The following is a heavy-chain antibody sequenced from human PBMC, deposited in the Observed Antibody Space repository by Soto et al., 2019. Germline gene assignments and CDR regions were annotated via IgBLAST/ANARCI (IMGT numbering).Heavy chain of an antibody. V-gene: IGHV3-23*01. D-gene: IGHD2-2*02. CDR3: AKAFYQLLYLFDY. Sequence: GGSLRLSCAASGFTFSNYAMNWVRQAPGKGLEWVSVISGSGGSTYYADSVKGRFTISRDNSKNTLYLQMNSLRAEDTAVYYCAKAFYQLLYLFDYWGQGTLVTVSS. J-gene: IGHJ4*02. CDR1: GFTFSNYA. CDR2: ISGSGGST.